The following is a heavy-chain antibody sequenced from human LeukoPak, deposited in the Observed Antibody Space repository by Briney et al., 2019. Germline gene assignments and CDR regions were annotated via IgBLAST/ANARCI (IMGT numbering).Heavy chain of an antibody. J-gene: IGHJ4*02. V-gene: IGHV3-30-3*01. CDR3: AKNPDTAMITFDS. D-gene: IGHD5-18*01. Sequence: GGSLRLSCAASGFTFSSYWMHWVRQAPGKGLEWVAVISYDGSNKYYADSVKGRFTISRDNSKNTLYLQMNSLRADDTAVYFCAKNPDTAMITFDSWGQGTLVTVSS. CDR2: ISYDGSNK. CDR1: GFTFSSYW.